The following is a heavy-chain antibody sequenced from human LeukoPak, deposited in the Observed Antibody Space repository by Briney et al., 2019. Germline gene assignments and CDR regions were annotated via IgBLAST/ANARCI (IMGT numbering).Heavy chain of an antibody. V-gene: IGHV3-64*01. J-gene: IGHJ3*02. Sequence: GGSLRLSCAASGFTFSSYAMHWVRQAPGKGLEYVSAISSNGDRTYYANSVKGRFTISRDNSKNMLYLQMGSLRAEDMAVYYCARPGRDGYNYDAFDIWGQGTMVTVSS. CDR3: ARPGRDGYNYDAFDI. D-gene: IGHD5-24*01. CDR2: ISSNGDRT. CDR1: GFTFSSYA.